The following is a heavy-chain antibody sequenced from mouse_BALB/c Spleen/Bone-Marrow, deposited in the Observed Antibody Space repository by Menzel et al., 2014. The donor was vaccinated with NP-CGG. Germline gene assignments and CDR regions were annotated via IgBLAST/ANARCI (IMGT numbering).Heavy chain of an antibody. J-gene: IGHJ2*01. Sequence: ESGPGLVAPSQSLSIPCTVSGFSLTSSGVHWVRQPPGKGLEWLGVIWAGGSTNYNSALMSRLSISKDNSKSQVFLKMNSLQTDDTAMYYCARGGEFITSAFDYWGQGTTLTVSS. D-gene: IGHD1-2*01. CDR2: IWAGGST. V-gene: IGHV2-9*02. CDR3: ARGGEFITSAFDY. CDR1: GFSLTSSG.